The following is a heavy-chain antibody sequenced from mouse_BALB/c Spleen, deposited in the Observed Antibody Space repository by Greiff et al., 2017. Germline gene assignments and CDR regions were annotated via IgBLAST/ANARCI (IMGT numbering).Heavy chain of an antibody. J-gene: IGHJ1*01. CDR1: GFNIKDTY. D-gene: IGHD2-2*01. V-gene: IGHV14-3*02. Sequence: VQLQQSGAELVKPGASVKLSCTASGFNIKDTYMHWVKQRPEQGLEWIGRIDPANGNTKYDPKFQGKATITADTSSNTAYLQLSSLTSEDTAVYYCAGRVLWLRRGYFDVWGAGTTVTVSS. CDR2: IDPANGNT. CDR3: AGRVLWLRRGYFDV.